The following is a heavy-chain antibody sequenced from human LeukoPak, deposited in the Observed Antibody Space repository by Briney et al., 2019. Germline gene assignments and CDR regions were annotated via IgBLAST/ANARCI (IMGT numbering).Heavy chain of an antibody. CDR3: ARVPAYSSSSVDY. V-gene: IGHV3-21*01. D-gene: IGHD6-6*01. Sequence: PGGSLRLSCAASGFTFSSYSMNWVRQAPGKGLEWVSSISSSSSYIYCADSVKGRFTISRDNAKNSLYLQMNSLRAEDTAVYYCARVPAYSSSSVDYWGQGTLVTVSS. J-gene: IGHJ4*02. CDR2: ISSSSSYI. CDR1: GFTFSSYS.